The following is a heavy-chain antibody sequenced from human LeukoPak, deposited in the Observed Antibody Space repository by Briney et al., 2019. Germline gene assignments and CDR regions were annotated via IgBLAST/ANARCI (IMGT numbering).Heavy chain of an antibody. CDR3: AKRSTDLGYCSGGSCYEFSN. Sequence: GGSLRLSCAASGFTFNTYVMSRVRQAPGKGLEWVSAISSSGGSTYYADSVKGRFTISRGNSKNTLYFQMNSLRAEDTAVYYCAKRSTDLGYCSGGSCYEFSNWGQGTLVTVSS. CDR2: ISSSGGST. D-gene: IGHD2-15*01. V-gene: IGHV3-23*01. J-gene: IGHJ4*02. CDR1: GFTFNTYV.